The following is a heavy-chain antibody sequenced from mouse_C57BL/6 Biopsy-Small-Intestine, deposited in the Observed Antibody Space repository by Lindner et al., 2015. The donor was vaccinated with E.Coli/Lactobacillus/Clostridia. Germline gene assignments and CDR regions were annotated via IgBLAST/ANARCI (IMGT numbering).Heavy chain of an antibody. D-gene: IGHD2-13*01. CDR1: GYSFSGYY. Sequence: SVKVSCTASGYSFSGYYIHWVRQAPGQRLEWVGRIKTKTGGTNYAQDFQGRVTLTWDTSISTVYMELRRLRSDDTAVYYCARRNDYGDYNGAFDVWGQGTGVTVSS. CDR3: ARRNDYGDYNGAFDV. V-gene: IGHV1-18*01. J-gene: IGHJ1*01. CDR2: IKTKTGGT.